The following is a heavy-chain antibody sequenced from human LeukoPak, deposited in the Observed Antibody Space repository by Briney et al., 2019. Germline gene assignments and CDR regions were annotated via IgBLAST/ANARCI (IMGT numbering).Heavy chain of an antibody. CDR3: ARRGFATVDFDY. Sequence: PSETLSLTCTVSGGSISSYYWSWIRQPPGKGLEWIGYIYYSGSTNYNPSLKSRVTISVDTSKNQFSLKLSSVTAADTAVYYCARRGFATVDFDYWGQGTLVTVSS. V-gene: IGHV4-59*08. CDR2: IYYSGST. J-gene: IGHJ4*02. D-gene: IGHD4-17*01. CDR1: GGSISSYY.